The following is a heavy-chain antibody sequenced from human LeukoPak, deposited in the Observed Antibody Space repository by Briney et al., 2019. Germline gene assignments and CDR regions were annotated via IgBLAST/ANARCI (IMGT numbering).Heavy chain of an antibody. CDR1: GFTFSSYA. CDR3: AAVLTGYYSPLDY. D-gene: IGHD3-9*01. Sequence: GGSLRLSCAASGFTFSSYAMSWVRQAPGKGLEWVSSISGSGDSTYYADSVKGRFTISRDNSKNTLYLQVNSLRAEDTAVYYCAAVLTGYYSPLDYWGQGTLVTVSS. CDR2: ISGSGDST. J-gene: IGHJ4*02. V-gene: IGHV3-23*01.